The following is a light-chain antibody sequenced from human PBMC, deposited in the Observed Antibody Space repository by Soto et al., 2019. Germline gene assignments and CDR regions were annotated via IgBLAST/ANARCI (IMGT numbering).Light chain of an antibody. CDR2: DAS. CDR1: RDISVY. V-gene: IGKV1-33*01. Sequence: DIQMTQSPSSLSASIGDRVTITCQASRDISVYLNWYQHKPGKPPKLLVYDASNLQTGVPSRFSGSGSGTDFSLTISSLQPEDIATYYCQQYDNFPPYTFGQGTKLEIK. J-gene: IGKJ2*01. CDR3: QQYDNFPPYT.